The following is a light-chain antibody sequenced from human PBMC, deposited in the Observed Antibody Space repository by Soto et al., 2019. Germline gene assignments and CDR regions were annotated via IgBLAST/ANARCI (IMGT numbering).Light chain of an antibody. Sequence: GDRVTITCRASQSISNRLAWYHQKPGKTPNLLIYDASNLGSGVPSRFSGSGSGTEFTLTISSLQPDDFATYYYQQYDTYSTFGQGTKVDIK. CDR1: QSISNR. J-gene: IGKJ1*01. CDR2: DAS. CDR3: QQYDTYST. V-gene: IGKV1-5*01.